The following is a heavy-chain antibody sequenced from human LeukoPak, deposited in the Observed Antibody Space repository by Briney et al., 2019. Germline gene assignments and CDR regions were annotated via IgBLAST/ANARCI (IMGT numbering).Heavy chain of an antibody. D-gene: IGHD6-13*01. J-gene: IGHJ4*02. Sequence: GGYLRLSCAASGFTFSTYWMSWVRQAPGKGLEWVANIKEDRSEKYYVDSVKGRFTISRDNAKNSLYLQMNSLRAEDTAVYYCARQDIVERIAAAGIWGRIGKRGINFDYWGQGTLVTVSS. V-gene: IGHV3-7*01. CDR3: ARQDIVERIAAAGIWGRIGKRGINFDY. CDR2: IKEDRSEK. CDR1: GFTFSTYW.